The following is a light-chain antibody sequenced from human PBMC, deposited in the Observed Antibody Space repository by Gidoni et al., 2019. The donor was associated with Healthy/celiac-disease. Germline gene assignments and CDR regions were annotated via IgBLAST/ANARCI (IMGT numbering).Light chain of an antibody. CDR3: QQRSNWPPFT. Sequence: EIVLTQSPATLSLSPGERATLSCRASQSVSSYLAWYQQKPGQAHRLLIYDASNRATGIPARFSGSGSGTDFTLTISSLEPEDFAVYYWQQRSNWPPFTFGPGTKVDIK. CDR1: QSVSSY. CDR2: DAS. V-gene: IGKV3-11*01. J-gene: IGKJ3*01.